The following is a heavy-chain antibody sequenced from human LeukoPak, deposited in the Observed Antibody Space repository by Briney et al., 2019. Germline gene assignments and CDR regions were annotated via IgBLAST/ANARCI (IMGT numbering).Heavy chain of an antibody. CDR3: ARAHFLNYYDSSGYYPTYYYYYMDV. CDR2: ISSSSSYI. CDR1: GFTFSSYS. Sequence: PGGSLRLSCAASGFTFSSYSMNWVRQAPGKGREWVSSISSSSSYIYYADSVKGRFTISRDNAKNSLYLQMNSLRAEDTAVYYCARAHFLNYYDSSGYYPTYYYYYMDVWGKGTTVTVSS. D-gene: IGHD3-22*01. J-gene: IGHJ6*03. V-gene: IGHV3-21*01.